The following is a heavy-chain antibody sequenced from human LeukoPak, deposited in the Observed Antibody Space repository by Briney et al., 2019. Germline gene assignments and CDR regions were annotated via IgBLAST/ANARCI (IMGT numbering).Heavy chain of an antibody. Sequence: PGRSLRLSCAASGFTFSSYAMHWVRQAPGKGLEWVAVISYDGSNKYYADSVKGRFTISRDNSKNTLYLQMNSLRAEDTAVYYCAREGSYGFIDYWGQGTLVTVSS. CDR1: GFTFSSYA. V-gene: IGHV3-30*04. J-gene: IGHJ4*02. D-gene: IGHD5-18*01. CDR3: AREGSYGFIDY. CDR2: ISYDGSNK.